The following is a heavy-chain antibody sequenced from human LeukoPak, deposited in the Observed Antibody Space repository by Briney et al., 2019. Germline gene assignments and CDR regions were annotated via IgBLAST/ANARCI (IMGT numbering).Heavy chain of an antibody. D-gene: IGHD2-2*01. Sequence: ASVKVSCKASGYTFTSYGISWVRQAPGQGLEWMGWISAYNGNTNYAQKLQGRVTMTTDTSTSTAYMELRSLRSDDTAVYYCARDGAVVPAAIDPRFDYWGQGTLVTVSS. CDR2: ISAYNGNT. V-gene: IGHV1-18*01. CDR1: GYTFTSYG. J-gene: IGHJ4*02. CDR3: ARDGAVVPAAIDPRFDY.